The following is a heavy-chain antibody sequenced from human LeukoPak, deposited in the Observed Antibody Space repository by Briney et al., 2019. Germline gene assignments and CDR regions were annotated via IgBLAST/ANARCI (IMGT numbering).Heavy chain of an antibody. Sequence: SETLSLTCTVSGGSISSSSYYWGWIRQPPGKGLEWIGSIYHSGSTYYNPSLKSRVTISVDTSKNQFSLKLSSVTAADTAVYYCARVTNHDAFDIWGQGTMVTVSS. V-gene: IGHV4-39*07. D-gene: IGHD1-14*01. CDR3: ARVTNHDAFDI. J-gene: IGHJ3*02. CDR1: GGSISSSSYY. CDR2: IYHSGST.